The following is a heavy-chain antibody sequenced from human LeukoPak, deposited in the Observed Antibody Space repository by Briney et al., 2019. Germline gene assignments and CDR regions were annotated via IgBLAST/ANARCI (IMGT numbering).Heavy chain of an antibody. CDR1: GGTFRSYA. CDR3: ARGPQTVLRFLAYMDV. J-gene: IGHJ6*03. Sequence: GASVKVSCKASGGTFRSYAINWVRQAPGQGLEWMGGIIPLFGTANYAQKFQGRVTITADESTNTAYMELSSLRSEDTAVYYCARGPQTVLRFLAYMDVWGKGTTVTVSS. CDR2: IIPLFGTA. D-gene: IGHD3-3*01. V-gene: IGHV1-69*13.